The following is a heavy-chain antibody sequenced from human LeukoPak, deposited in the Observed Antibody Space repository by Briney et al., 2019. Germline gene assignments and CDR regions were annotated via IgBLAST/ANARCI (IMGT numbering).Heavy chain of an antibody. J-gene: IGHJ5*02. CDR2: IIPIFGIA. V-gene: IGHV1-69*04. CDR3: AREVGGYFQYNWFDP. CDR1: GGTFSSYA. Sequence: SVKVSCKASGGTFSSYAISWVRQAPGQGPEWMGRIIPIFGIANYAQKFQGRVTITADKSTSTAYMELSSLRSEDTAVYYCAREVGGYFQYNWFDPWGQGTLVTVSS. D-gene: IGHD2-21*01.